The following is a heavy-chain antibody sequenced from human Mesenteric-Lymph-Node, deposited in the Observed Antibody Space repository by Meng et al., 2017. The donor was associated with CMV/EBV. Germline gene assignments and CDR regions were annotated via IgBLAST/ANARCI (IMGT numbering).Heavy chain of an antibody. Sequence: GGSLRLSCAASGFTFSISDMNWVRQAPGKGLEWVSSISRSGSNIYYADSVKGRFTISRDNAKNSLYLQMNSLRAEDTAVYYCARSFYGVGDPFDVWGQGAMVTVSS. V-gene: IGHV3-21*01. D-gene: IGHD2/OR15-2a*01. J-gene: IGHJ3*01. CDR1: GFTFSISD. CDR3: ARSFYGVGDPFDV. CDR2: ISRSGSNI.